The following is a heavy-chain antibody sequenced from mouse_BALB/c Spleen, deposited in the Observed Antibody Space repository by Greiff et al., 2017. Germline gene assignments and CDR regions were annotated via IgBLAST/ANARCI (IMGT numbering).Heavy chain of an antibody. CDR2: IDPSDSET. CDR1: GYSFTSYW. J-gene: IGHJ3*01. V-gene: IGHV1S127*01. D-gene: IGHD1-1*01. CDR3: ARGGTVEAWFAY. Sequence: VQLHQSGPQLVRPGASVKISCKASGYSFTSYWMHWVKQRPGQGLEWIGMIDPSDSETRLNQKFKDKATLTVDKSSSTAYMQLSSPTSEDSAVYYYARGGTVEAWFAYWGQGTLVTVSA.